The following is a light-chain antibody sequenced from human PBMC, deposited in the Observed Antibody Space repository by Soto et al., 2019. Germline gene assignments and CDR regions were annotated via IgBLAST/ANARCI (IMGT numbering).Light chain of an antibody. J-gene: IGKJ4*01. CDR2: GAT. CDR3: QQYGACPVT. V-gene: IGKV3-15*01. CDR1: HNIYKH. Sequence: MSQSPATLSVSPGERVTLSCRASHNIYKHMSWFLQKPGQTPRLLIYGATIRAPDVPARFSGSWSGTDFTLTINSLQSEDFAVYYCQQYGACPVTFGGGTKVDI.